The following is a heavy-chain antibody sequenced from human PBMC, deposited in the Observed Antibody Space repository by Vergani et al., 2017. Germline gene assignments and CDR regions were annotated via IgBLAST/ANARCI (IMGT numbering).Heavy chain of an antibody. CDR2: IYYSGST. V-gene: IGHV4-59*01. D-gene: IGHD3-22*01. CDR3: ARGVGFYYASSGYYSGYWYFDL. CDR1: GGSISSYY. Sequence: QVQLQESGPGLVKPSETLSLTCTVSGGSISSYYWRWIRQPPGKGLEWIGYIYYSGSTNYNPSLKIRVTISVDTSKNQFSLKLSSVTAAYTAVYYCARGVGFYYASSGYYSGYWYFDLWGRGTLVTVSS. J-gene: IGHJ2*01.